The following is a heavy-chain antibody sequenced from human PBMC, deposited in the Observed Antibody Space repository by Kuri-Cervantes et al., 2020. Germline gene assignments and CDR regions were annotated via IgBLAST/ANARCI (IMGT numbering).Heavy chain of an antibody. V-gene: IGHV3-30-3*01. CDR3: ARDKRTTQRADYYYGMDV. J-gene: IGHJ6*02. CDR2: ISYDGSNK. CDR1: GFTFSSYA. Sequence: GGSLRLSCAASGFTFSSYAMHWVRQAPGKGLEWVAVISYDGSNKYYADSGKGRFTISRDNSKNTLYLQMNSLRAEDTAVYYCARDKRTTQRADYYYGMDVWGQGTTVTVSS. D-gene: IGHD4-11*01.